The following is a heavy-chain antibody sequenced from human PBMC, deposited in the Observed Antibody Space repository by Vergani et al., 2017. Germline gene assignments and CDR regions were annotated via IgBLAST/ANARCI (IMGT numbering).Heavy chain of an antibody. J-gene: IGHJ4*02. CDR2: ISGSGGST. CDR3: AKAGSITMVRGVITFDY. Sequence: EVQLLESGGGLVQPGGSLRLSCAASGFTFSSYAMSWVRQAPGKGLEWVSAISGSGGSTYYADSVKGRFTISRDNSTNTLYLQMNSLRAEDTAVYYCAKAGSITMVRGVITFDYWGQGTLVTVSS. CDR1: GFTFSSYA. V-gene: IGHV3-23*01. D-gene: IGHD3-10*01.